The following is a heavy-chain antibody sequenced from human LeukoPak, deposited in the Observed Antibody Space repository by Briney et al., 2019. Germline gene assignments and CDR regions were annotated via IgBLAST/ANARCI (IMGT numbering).Heavy chain of an antibody. J-gene: IGHJ3*02. Sequence: QSGGSLRLSCAASGFTFSSYAMSWVRQAPGKGLEWVSAISGSGGSTYYADSVKGRFTISRDNSKNTLYLQMNSLRAEDTAVYYCASSIAAAGIRVSGTPIWGQGTMVTVSS. CDR2: ISGSGGST. D-gene: IGHD6-13*01. CDR3: ASSIAAAGIRVSGTPI. V-gene: IGHV3-23*01. CDR1: GFTFSSYA.